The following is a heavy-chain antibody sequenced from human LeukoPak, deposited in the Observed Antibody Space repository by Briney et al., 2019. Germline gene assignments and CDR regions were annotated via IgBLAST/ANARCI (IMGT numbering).Heavy chain of an antibody. D-gene: IGHD3-22*01. V-gene: IGHV4-59*01. CDR3: ARVTGYMIEDYFDY. Sequence: SETLSLTCTVSGGSISSYYWSWIRQPPGKGLEWIGYIYYSGSTNYNPSLKSRVTISVDTSKNQFSLKLRSVTAADTAVYHCARVTGYMIEDYFDYWGQGTLVTVSS. J-gene: IGHJ4*02. CDR1: GGSISSYY. CDR2: IYYSGST.